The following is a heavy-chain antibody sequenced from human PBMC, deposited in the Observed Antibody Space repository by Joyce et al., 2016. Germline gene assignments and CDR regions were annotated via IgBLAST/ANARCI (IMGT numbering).Heavy chain of an antibody. Sequence: QLVESGGGLVKPGGSLRLSCAASGFTFSSSRMNGVRQAPGKVLELLSSIGASVSRIYYTDAVNGRFTISRDNAKNSLFLQLNSLRAEDTAVYYCARVVRGFCSGGSCYIDHWGQGILVTVSS. D-gene: IGHD2-15*01. V-gene: IGHV3-21*02. CDR2: IGASVSRI. CDR3: ARVVRGFCSGGSCYIDH. J-gene: IGHJ4*02. CDR1: GFTFSSSR.